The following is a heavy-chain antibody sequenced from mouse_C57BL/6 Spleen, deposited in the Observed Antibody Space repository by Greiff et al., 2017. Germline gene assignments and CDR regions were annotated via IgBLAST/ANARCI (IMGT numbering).Heavy chain of an antibody. CDR1: GYTFTDYN. D-gene: IGHD2-10*02. J-gene: IGHJ1*03. Sequence: SGPELVKPGASVKMSCKASGYTFTDYNMHWVKQSHGKSLEWIGYINPNNGGTSYNQKFKGKATLTVNKSSSTAYMELRSLTSEDSAVYYCAREGYGNYGRYFDVWGTGTTVTVSS. CDR3: AREGYGNYGRYFDV. V-gene: IGHV1-22*01. CDR2: INPNNGGT.